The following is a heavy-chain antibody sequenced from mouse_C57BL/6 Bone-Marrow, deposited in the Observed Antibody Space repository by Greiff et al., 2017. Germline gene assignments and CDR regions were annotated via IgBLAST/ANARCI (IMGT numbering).Heavy chain of an antibody. CDR1: GFTFSSYA. Sequence: EVKLMESGGGLVKPGGSLKLSCAASGFTFSSYAMSWVRQTPEKRLEWVATLSDGGSYTYYPDNVKGRFTISRDNAKNNLYLQMSHLRSEDTAMYYCARESNYGSSWGFAYWGQGTLVTVSA. J-gene: IGHJ3*01. CDR2: LSDGGSYT. CDR3: ARESNYGSSWGFAY. D-gene: IGHD1-1*01. V-gene: IGHV5-4*01.